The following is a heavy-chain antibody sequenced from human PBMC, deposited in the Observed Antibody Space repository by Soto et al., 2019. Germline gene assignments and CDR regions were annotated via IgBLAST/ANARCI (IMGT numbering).Heavy chain of an antibody. Sequence: ASVKVSCKASGYTFTGHYMHWVRQAPGQGLEGMGWINSNCGGTNYAQKFQGRVTMTRDTSISTAYMELSRLRSDDTAVYYCARDLARVQLLATYTLEAFDIWGQGTMVTVSS. D-gene: IGHD5-12*01. J-gene: IGHJ3*02. CDR1: GYTFTGHY. CDR3: ARDLARVQLLATYTLEAFDI. CDR2: INSNCGGT. V-gene: IGHV1-2*02.